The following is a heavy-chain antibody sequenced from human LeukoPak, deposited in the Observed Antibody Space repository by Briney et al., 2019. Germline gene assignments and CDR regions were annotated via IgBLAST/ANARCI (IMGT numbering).Heavy chain of an antibody. CDR3: AKGSYYDSSGSFYFDY. CDR1: GFTFSSYA. V-gene: IGHV3-23*01. CDR2: ISGSGDNT. D-gene: IGHD3-22*01. J-gene: IGHJ4*02. Sequence: GGSLRLSCAASGFTFSSYAMSWVRQAPGKGLEWVSGISGSGDNTYYADSVKGRFTISRDNSKNTLHVQVNSLGTEDTAAYYCAKGSYYDSSGSFYFDYWGQGTLVTVSS.